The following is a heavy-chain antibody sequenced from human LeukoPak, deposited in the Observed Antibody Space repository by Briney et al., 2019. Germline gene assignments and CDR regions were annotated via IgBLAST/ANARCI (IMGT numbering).Heavy chain of an antibody. Sequence: SETLSLTCTVSGDSISSSSYYWDWIRQPPGKGLEWIGSVYYTGNTDYNSSLKRRVTISVDTSKNQFSLRLSSVTAADTAVYYCARRYCTGGTCYSDRGAFDIWGQGTMVTVSS. CDR3: ARRYCTGGTCYSDRGAFDI. CDR1: GDSISSSSYY. D-gene: IGHD2-15*01. CDR2: VYYTGNT. V-gene: IGHV4-39*07. J-gene: IGHJ3*02.